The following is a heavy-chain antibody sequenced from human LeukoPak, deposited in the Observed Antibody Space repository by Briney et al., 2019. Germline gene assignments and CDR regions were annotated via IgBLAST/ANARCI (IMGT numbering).Heavy chain of an antibody. V-gene: IGHV3-30*19. CDR3: ARGHYYDSSGFYY. CDR2: ISYDGSNK. Sequence: PGGSLRLSCAASGFTFSSYGMHWVRQAPGKGLEWVAVISYDGSNKYYADSVKGRFTISRDNSKNTLYLQMNSLRAEDTAVYYCARGHYYDSSGFYYWGQGTLVTVSS. CDR1: GFTFSSYG. J-gene: IGHJ4*02. D-gene: IGHD3-22*01.